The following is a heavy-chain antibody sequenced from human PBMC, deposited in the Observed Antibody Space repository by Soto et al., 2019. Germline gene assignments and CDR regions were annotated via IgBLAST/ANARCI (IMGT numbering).Heavy chain of an antibody. J-gene: IGHJ6*02. CDR2: IIPMFGTP. D-gene: IGHD2-15*01. V-gene: IGHV1-69*12. Sequence: QVQLVQSGAEVKKPGSSVKVSCKASAGTFRSYAMTWVRQAPGQGLEWMGGIIPMFGTPNYAQKFQGRVTITADESTSTAYMEVSSLRSEDPAVYYCARSRVVAASDYYYYAMDAWGQGTTVTVSS. CDR1: AGTFRSYA. CDR3: ARSRVVAASDYYYYAMDA.